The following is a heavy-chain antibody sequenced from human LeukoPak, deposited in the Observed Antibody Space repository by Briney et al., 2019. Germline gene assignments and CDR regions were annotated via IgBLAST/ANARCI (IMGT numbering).Heavy chain of an antibody. CDR1: GFSFSSYA. CDR3: AKDPCYYDSSGYGYGMDV. Sequence: GGSLRLSCAASGFSFSSYAMAWVRQAPGKGLEWVSTISGSGGSTHYADSVKGRFTISRDNSKNTLYLQMNSLRAEDTAVYYCAKDPCYYDSSGYGYGMDVWGQGTTVTVSS. V-gene: IGHV3-23*01. J-gene: IGHJ6*02. D-gene: IGHD3-22*01. CDR2: ISGSGGST.